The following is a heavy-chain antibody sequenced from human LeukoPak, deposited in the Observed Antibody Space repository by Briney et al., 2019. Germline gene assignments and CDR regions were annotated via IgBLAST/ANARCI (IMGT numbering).Heavy chain of an antibody. CDR1: GGSISSYY. J-gene: IGHJ6*02. Sequence: PSETLSLTCSVSGGSISSYYSSWIRQPPGKGWEWIGYIYYSGSTNYNPSLKSRVTISVDTSKNQFSLRLSSVTAADTAVYYCAREDPQTTVPEGLDVGGQGTTVTVSS. CDR2: IYYSGST. V-gene: IGHV4-59*01. D-gene: IGHD4-17*01. CDR3: AREDPQTTVPEGLDV.